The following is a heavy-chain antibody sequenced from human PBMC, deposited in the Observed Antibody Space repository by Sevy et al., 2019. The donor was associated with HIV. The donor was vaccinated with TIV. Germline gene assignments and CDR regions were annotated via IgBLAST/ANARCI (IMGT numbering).Heavy chain of an antibody. Sequence: GGSLRLSCAASGFTFSSYAMSWVRQAPGKGLEWVSAISGSGGSTYYADSVKGRFTISRDNSKNTLYLQMNSLRAEDTAVYYCAKGHTYYYDSSGYYYGPSDAFDIWGQGTMVTVSS. CDR1: GFTFSSYA. J-gene: IGHJ3*02. CDR3: AKGHTYYYDSSGYYYGPSDAFDI. V-gene: IGHV3-23*01. D-gene: IGHD3-22*01. CDR2: ISGSGGST.